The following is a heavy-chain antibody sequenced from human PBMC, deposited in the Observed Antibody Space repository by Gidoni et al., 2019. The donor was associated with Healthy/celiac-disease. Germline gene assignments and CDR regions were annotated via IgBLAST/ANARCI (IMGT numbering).Heavy chain of an antibody. D-gene: IGHD6-13*01. CDR2: INHSGST. V-gene: IGHV4-34*01. CDR3: AIPNSSSWYAPRYFQH. CDR1: GGSFSGYY. J-gene: IGHJ1*01. Sequence: QVQLQQWGAGLLKPSETLSLTCAVYGGSFSGYYWSWIRQPPGKGLEWIGEINHSGSTNYNPSLKSRVTISVDTSKNQFSLKLSSVTAADTAVYYCAIPNSSSWYAPRYFQHWGQGTLVTVSS.